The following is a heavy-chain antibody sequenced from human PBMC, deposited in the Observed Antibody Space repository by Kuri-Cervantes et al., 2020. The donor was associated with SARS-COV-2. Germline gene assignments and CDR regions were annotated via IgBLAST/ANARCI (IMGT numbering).Heavy chain of an antibody. CDR1: GHSFTTYW. J-gene: IGHJ4*02. V-gene: IGHV5-51*01. CDR2: IYPGDSET. D-gene: IGHD6-19*01. CDR3: ARLVSGWHGFDY. Sequence: GGSLRLSCKGSGHSFTTYWIGWVRQMPGKGLEWLGIIYPGDSETRYSPSFQGQVTISADKSISTAWLQWNSLEASDTAMYYCARLVSGWHGFDYWGQGTLVT.